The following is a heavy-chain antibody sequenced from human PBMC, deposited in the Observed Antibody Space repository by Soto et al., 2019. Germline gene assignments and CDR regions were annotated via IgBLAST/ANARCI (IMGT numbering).Heavy chain of an antibody. Sequence: QVQLVQSGAEVKKPGASVKVSCKASGYTFTSSGITWVRKAPGQGLEWVEGISANNGNTNYAQKLQGRVTMTTDTSTRTAYMEVRSLRSDDTAVYYCAREAGGCSSTSCSNWFDPWGQGTLVTVSS. CDR3: AREAGGCSSTSCSNWFDP. V-gene: IGHV1-18*01. J-gene: IGHJ5*02. CDR1: GYTFTSSG. CDR2: ISANNGNT. D-gene: IGHD2-2*01.